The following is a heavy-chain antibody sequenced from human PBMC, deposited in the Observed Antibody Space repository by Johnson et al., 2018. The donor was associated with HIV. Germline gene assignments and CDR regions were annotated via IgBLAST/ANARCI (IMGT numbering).Heavy chain of an antibody. J-gene: IGHJ3*02. CDR3: TTAIYSYDTRDTRAFDI. Sequence: QVQLVESGGGVVQPGGSLRLSCAASGFTFSSYGMHWVRQAPGKGLEWVAFIRYDGSNKYYADSVKGRFTISRDNSKNTLYLQMNSLKTEETALNYCTTAIYSYDTRDTRAFDIWGQGTMVTVSS. CDR1: GFTFSSYG. CDR2: IRYDGSNK. D-gene: IGHD3-22*01. V-gene: IGHV3-30*02.